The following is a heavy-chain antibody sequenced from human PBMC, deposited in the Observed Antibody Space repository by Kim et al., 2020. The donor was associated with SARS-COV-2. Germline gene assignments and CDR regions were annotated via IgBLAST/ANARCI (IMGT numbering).Heavy chain of an antibody. Sequence: NPSLKSRVTISVDTSKNQCSLKLSSVTAADTAVYYCARVNYDILTGRYDYWGQGTLVTVSS. V-gene: IGHV4-34*01. CDR3: ARVNYDILTGRYDY. D-gene: IGHD3-9*01. J-gene: IGHJ4*02.